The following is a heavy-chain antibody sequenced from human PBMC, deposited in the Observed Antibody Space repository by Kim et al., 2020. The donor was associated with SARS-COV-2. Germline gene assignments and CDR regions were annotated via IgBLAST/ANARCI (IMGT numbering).Heavy chain of an antibody. D-gene: IGHD3-9*01. J-gene: IGHJ6*02. V-gene: IGHV1-69*13. Sequence: SVKVSCKASGGTFSSYAISWVRQAPGQGLEWMGGIIHIFGTANYAQKFQGRVTITADESTSTAYMELSSLRSEDTAVYYCARDYDIFTGYYIPGGYYYYGMDVWGQGTTVTVSS. CDR1: GGTFSSYA. CDR3: ARDYDIFTGYYIPGGYYYYGMDV. CDR2: IIHIFGTA.